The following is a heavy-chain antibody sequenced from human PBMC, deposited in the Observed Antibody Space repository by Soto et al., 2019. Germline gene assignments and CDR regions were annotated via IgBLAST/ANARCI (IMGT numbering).Heavy chain of an antibody. V-gene: IGHV3-73*01. CDR1: GFTFSGSA. D-gene: IGHD2-2*01. CDR2: IRSKANSYAT. J-gene: IGHJ4*02. CDR3: TRLHTYACDY. Sequence: EVQLVESGGGLVQPGGSLKLSCAASGFTFSGSAMHWVRQASGKGLEWVGRIRSKANSYATAYAASVKGRFTISRDDSKNTAYLQMNSLKTEDTAVYYCTRLHTYACDYWGQGTLVTVCS.